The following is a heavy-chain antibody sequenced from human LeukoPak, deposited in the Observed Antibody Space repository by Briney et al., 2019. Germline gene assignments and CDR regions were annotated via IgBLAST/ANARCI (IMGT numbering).Heavy chain of an antibody. Sequence: PSETLSLTCTVSGGSISSYYWSWIRQPPGKGLEWIGSLYYSGNTNYNPSLKSRVTISVDTSKNQFSLKLSSVTAADTAVYYCARGGDKVEMATISAFDIWGQGTMVTVSS. V-gene: IGHV4-59*12. CDR3: ARGGDKVEMATISAFDI. J-gene: IGHJ3*02. D-gene: IGHD5-24*01. CDR2: LYYSGNT. CDR1: GGSISSYY.